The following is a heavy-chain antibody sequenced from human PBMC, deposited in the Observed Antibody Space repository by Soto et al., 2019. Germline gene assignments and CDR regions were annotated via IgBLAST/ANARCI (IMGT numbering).Heavy chain of an antibody. CDR1: GGSISSSNW. CDR2: IYHSGST. D-gene: IGHD6-13*01. J-gene: IGHJ4*02. V-gene: IGHV4-4*02. Sequence: QVQLQESGPGLVKPSGTLSLTCAVSGGSISSSNWWSWVRQPPGKGLEWIGEIYHSGSTNYNPSLKSRVPLSVDNSKNQFSLKLTSVTAADTAVYYCARAAMGGSSWPFDYWGQGTLVTVSS. CDR3: ARAAMGGSSWPFDY.